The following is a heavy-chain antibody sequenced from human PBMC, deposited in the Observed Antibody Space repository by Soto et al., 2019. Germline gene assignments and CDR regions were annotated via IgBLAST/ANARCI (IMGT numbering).Heavy chain of an antibody. CDR2: INPDGNVG. CDR1: GFTFSTYW. V-gene: IGHV3-7*03. J-gene: IGHJ4*02. Sequence: EVQLLGSGGGLVQPGGSLRLSCVGSGFTFSTYWMNWVRQAPGKGLEWVANINPDGNVGTYVDSVRGRFTTSRDNAKNSLYLQMTSLGADDTAVYFCAGWGGHDYNYWGQGIMVTVSS. D-gene: IGHD4-4*01. CDR3: AGWGGHDYNY.